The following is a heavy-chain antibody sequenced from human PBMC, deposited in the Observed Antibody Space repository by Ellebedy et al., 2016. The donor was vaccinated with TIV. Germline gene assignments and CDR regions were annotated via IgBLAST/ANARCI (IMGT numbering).Heavy chain of an antibody. D-gene: IGHD3-16*01. V-gene: IGHV3-64D*06. CDR3: VKAWGD. CDR2: IVGNGGST. Sequence: GESLKICCSASGFTFSSYAMHWVRQAPGKGLEYVSAIVGNGGSTYYADSVKGRFTISRDNSKNTLYLQMSSLRPEDTAVYYCVKAWGDWGQGTLVTVSS. CDR1: GFTFSSYA. J-gene: IGHJ4*02.